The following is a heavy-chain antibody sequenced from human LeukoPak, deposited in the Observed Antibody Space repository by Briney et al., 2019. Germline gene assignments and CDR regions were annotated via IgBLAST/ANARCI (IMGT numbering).Heavy chain of an antibody. J-gene: IGHJ4*02. CDR1: GGSISSGGYC. V-gene: IGHV4-31*03. CDR3: ARGRTNQDY. CDR2: IYNSGST. Sequence: SQTLSLTCTVSGGSISSGGYCWSWIRQHPGKGLEWIGYIYNSGSTYYNPSLESRVTMSVDTSKNQFSLQLSSVTAADTAVYYCARGRTNQDYWGQGTLVTVSS.